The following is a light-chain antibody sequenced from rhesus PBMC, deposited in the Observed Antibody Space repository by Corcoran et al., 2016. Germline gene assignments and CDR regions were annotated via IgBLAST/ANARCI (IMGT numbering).Light chain of an antibody. Sequence: DIQMTQSPSSLSASVGDTVTITCRASQSISSWLAWYQQKPGKAPKLLIYKASSLKSGVPSRFSGSGSGTDFTLTISSLQSEDFATYCCQQYSSSPYSFGQGTKVEIK. J-gene: IGKJ2*01. CDR1: QSISSW. CDR3: QQYSSSPYS. CDR2: KAS. V-gene: IGKV1-22*01.